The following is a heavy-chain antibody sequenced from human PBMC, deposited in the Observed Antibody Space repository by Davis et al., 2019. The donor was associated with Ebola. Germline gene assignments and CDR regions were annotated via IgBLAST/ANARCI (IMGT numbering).Heavy chain of an antibody. V-gene: IGHV1-2*02. CDR2: IKPSSGGT. CDR3: ARDAVGDNILKLDY. Sequence: ASVKVSCKASGYTFTDYAIHWVRQAPGQGLEWLGWIKPSSGGTTYAQKFQGRVTMTSDTSTGTVYMELLRLMSDDTAVYYCARDAVGDNILKLDYWGQGTLVTVSS. D-gene: IGHD4-17*01. CDR1: GYTFTDYA. J-gene: IGHJ4*02.